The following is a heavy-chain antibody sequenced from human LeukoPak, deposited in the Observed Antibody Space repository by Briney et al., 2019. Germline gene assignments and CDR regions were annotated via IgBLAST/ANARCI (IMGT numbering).Heavy chain of an antibody. CDR2: ISAYNGNT. CDR3: ARVGRRDGYNWDDAFDI. D-gene: IGHD5-24*01. J-gene: IGHJ3*02. CDR1: GYTFTTYG. Sequence: GASVKVSCKTSGYTFTTYGISWVRQAPGQGLEWMGWISAYNGNTNYAQKLQGRVTMTTDTSTSTAYMELRSLRSDDTAVYYCARVGRRDGYNWDDAFDIWGQGTMVTVSS. V-gene: IGHV1-18*04.